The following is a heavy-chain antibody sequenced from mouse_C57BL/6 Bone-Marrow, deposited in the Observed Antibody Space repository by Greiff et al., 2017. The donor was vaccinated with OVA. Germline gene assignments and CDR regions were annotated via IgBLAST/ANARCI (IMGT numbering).Heavy chain of an antibody. CDR1: GFTFSSYA. CDR3: ARDSNYVYYYAMDY. D-gene: IGHD2-5*01. V-gene: IGHV5-4*01. Sequence: EVKLVESGGGLVKPGGSLKLSCAASGFTFSSYAMSWVRQTPEKRLEWVATISDGGSYTYYPDNVKGRFTISRDNAKNNLYLQMSHLKSEDTAMYYWARDSNYVYYYAMDYWGQGTSVTVSS. J-gene: IGHJ4*01. CDR2: ISDGGSYT.